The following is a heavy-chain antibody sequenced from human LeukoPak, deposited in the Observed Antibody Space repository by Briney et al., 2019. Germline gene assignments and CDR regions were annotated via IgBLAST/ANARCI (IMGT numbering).Heavy chain of an antibody. CDR2: LYYSGST. Sequence: PSQTLSLTCTVSGGSISSGAYYWSWIRQHPGKGLEWIVFLYYSGSTYYNPSLKSRVTISVDTSKNQFSLKLSSVTAADTAVYYCARRRIVGATNDYWGQGTLVTVSS. CDR1: GGSISSGAYY. J-gene: IGHJ4*02. D-gene: IGHD1-26*01. CDR3: ARRRIVGATNDY. V-gene: IGHV4-31*03.